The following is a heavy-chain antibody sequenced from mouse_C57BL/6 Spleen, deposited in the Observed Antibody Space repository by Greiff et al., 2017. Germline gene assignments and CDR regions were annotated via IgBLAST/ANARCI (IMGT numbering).Heavy chain of an antibody. Sequence: QVQLQQPGAELVKPGASVKLSCKASGYTFTSYWMHWVKQRPGRGLEWIGRIDPNSGGTKSNEKFKSKATLTVDKPSSTAYMQLSSLTSEDSAVYYCAGPHGSSPYYFDYWGQGTTLTVSS. D-gene: IGHD1-1*01. CDR1: GYTFTSYW. CDR2: IDPNSGGT. V-gene: IGHV1-72*01. CDR3: AGPHGSSPYYFDY. J-gene: IGHJ2*01.